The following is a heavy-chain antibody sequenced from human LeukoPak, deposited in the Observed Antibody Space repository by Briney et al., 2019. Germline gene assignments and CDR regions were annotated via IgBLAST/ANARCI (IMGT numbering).Heavy chain of an antibody. V-gene: IGHV5-51*01. D-gene: IGHD3-22*01. CDR1: GYSFSDYW. J-gene: IGHJ4*02. CDR2: IYPGDSDT. Sequence: PGESLKISCKGSGYSFSDYWIGWVRQMPGKGLEWMGIIYPGDSDTRYSPSFQGQVTISADKSISTAYLQWSSLKASDTAMYYCASSPADDSSGYFDYWGQGTLVTVSS. CDR3: ASSPADDSSGYFDY.